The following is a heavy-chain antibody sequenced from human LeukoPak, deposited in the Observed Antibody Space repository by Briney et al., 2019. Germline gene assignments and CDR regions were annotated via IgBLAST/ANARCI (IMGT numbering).Heavy chain of an antibody. CDR3: ARESSSWYGGIRWFDP. D-gene: IGHD6-13*01. CDR2: IYTSGST. CDR1: GGSISSGSYY. Sequence: SETLSLTCTVSGGSISSGSYYWSWIRQPAGKGLEWIGRIYTSGSTNYNPSLKSRVTISVDTSKNQFSLKLSSVTAADTAVYYCARESSSWYGGIRWFDPWGQGTLVTVSS. J-gene: IGHJ5*02. V-gene: IGHV4-61*02.